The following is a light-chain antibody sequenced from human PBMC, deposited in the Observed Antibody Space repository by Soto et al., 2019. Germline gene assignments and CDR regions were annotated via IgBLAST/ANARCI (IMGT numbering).Light chain of an antibody. V-gene: IGKV3-15*01. CDR2: GAS. J-gene: IGKJ1*01. CDR1: QSVSSN. Sequence: EIVMTQSPATLSVSPGERATLSCRASQSVSSNLAWYQRKPGQAPRLLIYGASTRATGIPARFSGSGSGTEFTLTIGSLQSEDFAVYYCQQYINWWTFGQGTKVEIK. CDR3: QQYINWWT.